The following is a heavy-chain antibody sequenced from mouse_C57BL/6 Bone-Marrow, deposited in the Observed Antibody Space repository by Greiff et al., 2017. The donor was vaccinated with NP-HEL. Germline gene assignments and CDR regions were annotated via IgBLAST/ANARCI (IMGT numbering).Heavy chain of an antibody. Sequence: QVQLKQSGPELVKPGASVKISCKASGYAFSSSWMNWVKQRPGKGLEWIGRIYPGDGDTNYNGKFKGKATLTADKSSSTAYMQLSSLTSEDSAVYFCARRGYYDYSYYAMDYWGQGTSVTVSS. CDR2: IYPGDGDT. D-gene: IGHD2-4*01. V-gene: IGHV1-82*01. CDR1: GYAFSSSW. J-gene: IGHJ4*01. CDR3: ARRGYYDYSYYAMDY.